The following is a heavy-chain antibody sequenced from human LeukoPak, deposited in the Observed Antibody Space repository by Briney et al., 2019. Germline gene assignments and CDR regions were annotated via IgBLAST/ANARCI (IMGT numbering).Heavy chain of an antibody. V-gene: IGHV3-66*01. Sequence: PGGSLRLSCAAAGFTVSSNHLTWVRQAPGKGLEWVSLIYSGGNTDYADSVKGRFTISRDNSKNTLNLQMNNLRVEDTAVYYCAGAPYCSGGSCYSYNWFDPWGQGTLVTVSS. CDR3: AGAPYCSGGSCYSYNWFDP. CDR1: GFTVSSNH. D-gene: IGHD2-15*01. CDR2: IYSGGNT. J-gene: IGHJ5*02.